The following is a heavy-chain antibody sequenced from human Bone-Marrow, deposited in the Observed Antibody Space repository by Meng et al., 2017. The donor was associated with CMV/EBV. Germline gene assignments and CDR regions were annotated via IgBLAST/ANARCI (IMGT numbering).Heavy chain of an antibody. CDR1: GFTFSDYN. CDR3: AREAVYCSSTSCYQDGMDV. D-gene: IGHD2-2*01. Sequence: GGSLRLSCAASGFTFSDYNMNWVRQAPGKGLEWVSTISASRSYIYYADSLKGRFTISRDNAKNSLYLQMNSLRAEDTAVYYCAREAVYCSSTSCYQDGMDVWGQGTTVTVSS. V-gene: IGHV3-21*01. CDR2: ISASRSYI. J-gene: IGHJ6*02.